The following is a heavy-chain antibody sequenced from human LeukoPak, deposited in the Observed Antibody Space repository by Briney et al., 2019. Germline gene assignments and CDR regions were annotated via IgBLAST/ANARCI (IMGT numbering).Heavy chain of an antibody. CDR3: ARGDGYNFDY. Sequence: SQTLSLTCAISGDRVSSNSAAWNWIRQSPSRGLEWLGRTYYRSRWNNDYAVSVKSRITINPDTYKNQLSLQLNSVTPEDTAIYYCARGDGYNFDYWGQGTLVTVSS. CDR2: TYYRSRWNN. V-gene: IGHV6-1*01. D-gene: IGHD5-24*01. CDR1: GDRVSSNSAA. J-gene: IGHJ4*02.